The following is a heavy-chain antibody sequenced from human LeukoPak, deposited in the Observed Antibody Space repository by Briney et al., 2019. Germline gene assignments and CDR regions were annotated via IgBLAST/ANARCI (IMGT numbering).Heavy chain of an antibody. Sequence: ASVKVSCKASGYTFTGYYMHWVRQASGQGLEWMGRINPNSGGTNYAQKFQGRVTMTRDTSISTAYMELSRLRSDDTAVYYCARISRREQWLVRGFSVAFDIWGQGTMVTVSS. CDR2: INPNSGGT. V-gene: IGHV1-2*06. CDR3: ARISRREQWLVRGFSVAFDI. J-gene: IGHJ3*02. CDR1: GYTFTGYY. D-gene: IGHD6-19*01.